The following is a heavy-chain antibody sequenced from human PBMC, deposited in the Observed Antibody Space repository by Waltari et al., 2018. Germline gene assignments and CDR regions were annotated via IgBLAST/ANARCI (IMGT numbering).Heavy chain of an antibody. Sequence: QVQLQESGPGLGKPSETLAPTCTVPRASIARPPYYRNWIRQSAGEGLAWIGRVSSTGTTDYNPSLRGRVIISADTSKNQFSLKLHSVNATDTATYYCTSGYQLLRPLDAFGFWGLGTMVTVSS. J-gene: IGHJ3*01. D-gene: IGHD2-2*01. CDR2: VSSTGTT. CDR1: RASIARPPYY. V-gene: IGHV4-61*02. CDR3: TSGYQLLRPLDAFGF.